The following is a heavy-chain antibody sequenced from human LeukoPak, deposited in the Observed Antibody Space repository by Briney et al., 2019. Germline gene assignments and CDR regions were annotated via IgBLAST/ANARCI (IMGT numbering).Heavy chain of an antibody. Sequence: GGSLRLSCAGSGFTVSSSTMSWVRQAPGKGLEWVSNFYSDALDGITNYADSVKGRLTISRDNSQNTLYLQMNSLRVEDTATYYCAREIGGGHHYFEHWGQGTVVTVSS. CDR2: FYSDALDGIT. D-gene: IGHD1-26*01. J-gene: IGHJ4*02. CDR3: AREIGGGHHYFEH. V-gene: IGHV3-53*01. CDR1: GFTVSSST.